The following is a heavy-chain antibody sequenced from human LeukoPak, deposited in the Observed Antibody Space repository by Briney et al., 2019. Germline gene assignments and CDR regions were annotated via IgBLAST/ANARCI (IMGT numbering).Heavy chain of an antibody. CDR1: GFTFSSYS. D-gene: IGHD6-13*01. Sequence: PGGSLRLSCAASGFTFSSYSMNWVRQAPGKGLEWVSYISYSGDTKYYADSVKGRFTVSRDNAKNSLYLQMNSLRAEDTAVYYCGRLGIITAAGSNDYWGQGTLVTVSS. V-gene: IGHV3-48*04. CDR3: GRLGIITAAGSNDY. J-gene: IGHJ4*02. CDR2: ISYSGDTK.